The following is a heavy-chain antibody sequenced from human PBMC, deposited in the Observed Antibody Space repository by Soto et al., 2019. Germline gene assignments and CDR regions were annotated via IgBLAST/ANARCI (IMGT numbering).Heavy chain of an antibody. CDR1: GFPFSSYR. CDR2: ITSSSSPI. V-gene: IGHV3-48*01. D-gene: IGHD6-19*01. CDR3: ARSSSGWAYFFDY. Sequence: EVQLVESGGGLVQPGGSLRLSCTASGFPFSSYRMNWVRQAPGKGLEWVSYITSSSSPIYYADSVKGRFTISRDNAKNSLSLQMNNLRTEDTAFYYCARSSSGWAYFFDYWGQGTLVTVSS. J-gene: IGHJ4*02.